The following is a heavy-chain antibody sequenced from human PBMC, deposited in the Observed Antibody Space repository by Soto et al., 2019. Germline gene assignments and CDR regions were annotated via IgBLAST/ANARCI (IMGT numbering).Heavy chain of an antibody. CDR2: ISSSGNTI. CDR1: GFTFSDYY. D-gene: IGHD2-15*01. CDR3: ARDVVVVVAATRAPYYMDV. Sequence: QVQLVESGGGLVKPGGSLRLSCAASGFTFSDYYMSWIRQAPGKGLEWVSYISSSGNTIYYADSVKGRFTISRDNAKNSLSLQMNSLRAEDTALYYCARDVVVVVAATRAPYYMDVWGKGTTVTVSS. V-gene: IGHV3-11*01. J-gene: IGHJ6*03.